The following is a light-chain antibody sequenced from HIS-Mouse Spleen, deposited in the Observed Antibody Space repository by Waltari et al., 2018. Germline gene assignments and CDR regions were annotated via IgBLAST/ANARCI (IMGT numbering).Light chain of an antibody. Sequence: QSVLTQPPSASGTPGQRVTIPCSGSSSNIGSNHVYWYQQLPGTAPKLLIYRNNQRPSGVPARFSGSKSGTSASLAISGLRSEDEADYYCAAWDDSLSAHVVFGGGTKLTVL. CDR2: RNN. CDR3: AAWDDSLSAHVV. V-gene: IGLV1-47*01. CDR1: SSNIGSNH. J-gene: IGLJ2*01.